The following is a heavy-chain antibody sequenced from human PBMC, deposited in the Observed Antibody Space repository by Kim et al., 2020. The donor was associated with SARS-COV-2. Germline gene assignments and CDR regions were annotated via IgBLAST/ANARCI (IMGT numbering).Heavy chain of an antibody. J-gene: IGHJ4*02. D-gene: IGHD5-18*01. CDR3: ARDYVDGYSYGYFFY. Sequence: PTPKSRVTISVDKSKNQFSLQLSSVTAADTAVYYCARDYVDGYSYGYFFYWGQGTLVTVSS. V-gene: IGHV4-4*02.